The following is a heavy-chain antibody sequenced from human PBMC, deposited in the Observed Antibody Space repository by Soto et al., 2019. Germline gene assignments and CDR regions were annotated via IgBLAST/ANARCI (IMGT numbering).Heavy chain of an antibody. Sequence: EVQLLESGGGLVQPGGSLRLSCAASGFTFSSYAMSWVPQAPGKGLEWVSAISGSGGSTYYADSVKGRFTISRDNSKNTLDLQMNSLRAEDTAVYYCAKDRGGGDYDYIWGSYRVVDYWGQGTLVTVSS. CDR2: ISGSGGST. D-gene: IGHD3-16*02. V-gene: IGHV3-23*01. CDR1: GFTFSSYA. J-gene: IGHJ4*02. CDR3: AKDRGGGDYDYIWGSYRVVDY.